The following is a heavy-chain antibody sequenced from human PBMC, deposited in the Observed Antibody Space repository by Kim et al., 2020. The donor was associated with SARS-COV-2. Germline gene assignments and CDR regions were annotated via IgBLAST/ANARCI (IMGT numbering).Heavy chain of an antibody. J-gene: IGHJ6*02. CDR2: IDPSDSYT. D-gene: IGHD2-21*01. V-gene: IGHV5-10-1*04. CDR1: GYSFTSYW. Sequence: GESLKISCKGSGYSFTSYWITWVRQMPGKGLEWMGRIDPSDSYTNYGPSFQGQVTMSVGKAISAVYLRWGSLKAPDTDVYYFAGHRSPTLFVDGMDVWGQ. CDR3: AGHRSPTLFVDGMDV.